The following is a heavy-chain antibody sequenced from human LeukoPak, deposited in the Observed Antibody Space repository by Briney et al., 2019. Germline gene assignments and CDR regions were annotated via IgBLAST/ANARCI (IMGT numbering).Heavy chain of an antibody. J-gene: IGHJ4*02. D-gene: IGHD4-23*01. CDR1: GFTFSSYA. Sequence: GGSLRLSCAASGFTFSSYAMSWLRQAPGQGLEWVPALSGSGGSTYYADSVTGRFTISRDNSKTTLYLQMNSLRAEDTAVYYCAKDLTMVVTPTFDYWGQGTLVTVSS. CDR2: LSGSGGST. V-gene: IGHV3-23*01. CDR3: AKDLTMVVTPTFDY.